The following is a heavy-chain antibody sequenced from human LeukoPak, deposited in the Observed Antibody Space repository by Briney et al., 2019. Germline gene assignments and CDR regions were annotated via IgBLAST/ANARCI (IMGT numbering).Heavy chain of an antibody. Sequence: PGGSLRLSCAASGFTFSSYGMHWVRQAPGKGLEWVAVISYDGSNKYYADSVKGRFTISRDNAKNSLYLQMNSLRAEDTAVYYCARVVGVRGVYYYYYYGMDVWGQGTTVTVSS. CDR2: ISYDGSNK. V-gene: IGHV3-30*03. D-gene: IGHD3-10*01. CDR3: ARVVGVRGVYYYYYYGMDV. CDR1: GFTFSSYG. J-gene: IGHJ6*02.